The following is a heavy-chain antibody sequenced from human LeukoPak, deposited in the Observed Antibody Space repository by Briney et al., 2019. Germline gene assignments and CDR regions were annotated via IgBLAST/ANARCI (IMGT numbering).Heavy chain of an antibody. CDR1: SFTGSSNY. V-gene: IGHV3-66*01. D-gene: IGHD3-10*01. CDR3: ARAGSYYMIEDDY. Sequence: RGSLRLSCAASSFTGSSNYMSWVPKAPGKGLEGVSVIYSGGSTYYADSVKGRFTISRDNSKNTLYLQMNSLRAEDTAVYYCARAGSYYMIEDDYWGQGTLVTVSS. CDR2: IYSGGST. J-gene: IGHJ4*02.